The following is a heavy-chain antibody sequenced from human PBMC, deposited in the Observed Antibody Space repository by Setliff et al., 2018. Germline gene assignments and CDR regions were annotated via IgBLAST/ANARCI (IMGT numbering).Heavy chain of an antibody. Sequence: ASVKVSCKASGYPLTAYYIHWVRQAPGQGLEWMGWISVYNGYIVYAQKLQGRVTMTTDTSTATVYMELKNLRSDDTAVYYCARSSGPRVVLAADFDYWGQGTLVTISS. J-gene: IGHJ4*02. CDR3: ARSSGPRVVLAADFDY. CDR1: GYPLTAYY. V-gene: IGHV1-18*04. D-gene: IGHD3-9*01. CDR2: ISVYNGYI.